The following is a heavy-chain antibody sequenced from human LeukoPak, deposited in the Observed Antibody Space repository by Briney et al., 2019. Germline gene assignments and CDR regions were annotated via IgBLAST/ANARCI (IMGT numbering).Heavy chain of an antibody. J-gene: IGHJ5*02. Sequence: SETLSLTCTVSGGSISSYYWSWIRQPPGKGLEWIGYIYNCGSTNHNPSLRSRVTISVDTSKNQFSLKLSSVTAADTAVYYCAKSWRPRRWPDSFDPWGQGTLVTVSS. V-gene: IGHV4-59*01. D-gene: IGHD5-24*01. CDR2: IYNCGST. CDR3: AKSWRPRRWPDSFDP. CDR1: GGSISSYY.